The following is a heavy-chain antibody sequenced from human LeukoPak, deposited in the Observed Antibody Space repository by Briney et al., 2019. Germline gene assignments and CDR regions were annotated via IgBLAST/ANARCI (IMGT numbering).Heavy chain of an antibody. CDR1: GFTFSNAW. CDR3: TTPGSCTSTSCYDYYYYAMDV. CDR2: IKSNIDGETA. J-gene: IGHJ6*02. Sequence: GGSLRLSCAASGFTFSNAWVSWVRQAPGKGLEWVGRIKSNIDGETADYAAPVKGRFTISRDDSKTTLYLQMNSLKIEDTAVYYCTTPGSCTSTSCYDYYYYAMDVWGRGTTVTVSS. D-gene: IGHD2-2*01. V-gene: IGHV3-15*01.